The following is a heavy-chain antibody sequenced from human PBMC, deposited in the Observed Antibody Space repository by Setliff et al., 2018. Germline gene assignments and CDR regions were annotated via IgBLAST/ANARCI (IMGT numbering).Heavy chain of an antibody. Sequence: RASVKVSCKASGFTFKTYSFSWIRQAPGQGLEWVGWISGYNSNTIYAQNFQGRVTMTTDASTSTAYMELRSLGSDDTAVYYCATFRGYTYGYDYWGQGTLVTAPQ. D-gene: IGHD5-18*01. V-gene: IGHV1-18*01. CDR1: GFTFKTYS. J-gene: IGHJ4*02. CDR2: ISGYNSNT. CDR3: ATFRGYTYGYDY.